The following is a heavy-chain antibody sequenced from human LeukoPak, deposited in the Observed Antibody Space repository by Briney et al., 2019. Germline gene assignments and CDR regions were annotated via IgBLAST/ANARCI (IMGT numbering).Heavy chain of an antibody. CDR1: GFTFSSYG. D-gene: IGHD3-10*01. CDR2: ISYDGSNK. J-gene: IGHJ4*02. Sequence: PGGSLRLSCAASGFTFSSYGMHWVRQAPGKGLEWVAVISYDGSNKYYADSVKGRFTISRDNSKNTLYLQINSLRAEDTAVYYCAKERRDYGSGSYYNLLDYWGQGTLVTVSS. V-gene: IGHV3-30*18. CDR3: AKERRDYGSGSYYNLLDY.